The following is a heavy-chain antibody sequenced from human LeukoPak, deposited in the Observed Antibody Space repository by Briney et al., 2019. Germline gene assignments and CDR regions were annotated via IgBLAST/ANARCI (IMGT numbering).Heavy chain of an antibody. V-gene: IGHV4-59*08. Sequence: TSETLSLTCTVSGGSMNSNYWSWIRQPPGKGLEWIGYIYYSGTTNYNPSLKSRVTISVDTSKNQFSLKLSSVTAADTAVYYCARGVVVVTESADPWGQGTLVTVSS. CDR1: GGSMNSNY. CDR2: IYYSGTT. CDR3: ARGVVVVTESADP. J-gene: IGHJ5*02. D-gene: IGHD2-21*02.